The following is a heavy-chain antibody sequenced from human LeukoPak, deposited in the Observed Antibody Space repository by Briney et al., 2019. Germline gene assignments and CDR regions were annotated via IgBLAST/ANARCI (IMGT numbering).Heavy chain of an antibody. V-gene: IGHV5-51*01. D-gene: IGHD5/OR15-5a*01. Sequence: GASLKISCQGFGYSFANYYIGWVRPLPGKGLEWMGVIYPDDSDTRYSPSFRGQVTISADKSINTAYLQWNSLRASDTAIYYCARRRVEKVSMGFDYWGQGTLVTISS. J-gene: IGHJ4*02. CDR3: ARRRVEKVSMGFDY. CDR2: IYPDDSDT. CDR1: GYSFANYY.